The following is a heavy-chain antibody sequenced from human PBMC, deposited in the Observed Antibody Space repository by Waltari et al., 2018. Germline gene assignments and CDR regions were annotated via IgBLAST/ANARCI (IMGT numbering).Heavy chain of an antibody. D-gene: IGHD6-19*01. V-gene: IGHV3-23*04. CDR3: AKDGSGNPRGGDY. CDR1: GFTFSSYA. Sequence: EVQLVESGGGLVQPGGSLRLSCAASGFTFSSYAMSWVRQAPGKGLGWVSAMRGSVGSTYYADSVKGRFTISRDNSKNTLYLQMNSLRAEDTAVYYCAKDGSGNPRGGDYWGQGTLVTVSS. CDR2: MRGSVGST. J-gene: IGHJ4*02.